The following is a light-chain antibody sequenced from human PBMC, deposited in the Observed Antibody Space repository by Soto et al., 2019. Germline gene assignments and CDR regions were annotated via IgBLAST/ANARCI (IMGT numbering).Light chain of an antibody. CDR1: QSVSNN. CDR2: GAS. Sequence: EIVMTQPPATLSVSPGERATLSCRVSQSVSNNLAWYQQKPGQAPRLLIYGASTRATAIPARFSGSGSGTEFTLTISSLQSEDFAVYYCQQYNNWPPHTFGQGTKVDIK. CDR3: QQYNNWPPHT. J-gene: IGKJ2*01. V-gene: IGKV3-15*01.